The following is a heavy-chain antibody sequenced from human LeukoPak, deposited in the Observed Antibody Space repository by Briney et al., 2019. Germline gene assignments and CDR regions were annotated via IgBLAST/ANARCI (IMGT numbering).Heavy chain of an antibody. CDR1: GFTFDDYA. CDR2: ISWDGGST. D-gene: IGHD3-3*01. Sequence: GGSLRLSCAASGFTFDDYAMRWVRQAPGKGLEWVSLISWDGGSTYYADSVKGRFTISRDNSKNSLYLQMNSLRAEDTALYYCVKDSSLEANYDFWSGYYDYWGQGTLVTVSS. CDR3: VKDSSLEANYDFWSGYYDY. V-gene: IGHV3-43D*04. J-gene: IGHJ4*02.